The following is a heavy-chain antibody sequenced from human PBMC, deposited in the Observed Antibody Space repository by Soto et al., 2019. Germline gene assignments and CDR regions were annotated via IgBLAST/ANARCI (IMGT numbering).Heavy chain of an antibody. J-gene: IGHJ6*02. CDR3: TSFSSSWEYYYYYGMDV. D-gene: IGHD6-13*01. V-gene: IGHV3-73*01. CDR2: IRSKANSYAT. Sequence: GGSLRLSCAASGFTFSGSAMHWVRQASGKGLEWVGRIRSKANSYATAYAASVKGRFTISRDDSKNTAYLQMNSLKTEDTAVYYCTSFSSSWEYYYYYGMDVWGQGTTVTVSS. CDR1: GFTFSGSA.